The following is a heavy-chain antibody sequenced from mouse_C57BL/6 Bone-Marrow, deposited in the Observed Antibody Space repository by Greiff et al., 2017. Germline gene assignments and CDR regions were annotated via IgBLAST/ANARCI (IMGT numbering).Heavy chain of an antibody. CDR3: ARSDGYDGVAY. D-gene: IGHD2-2*01. J-gene: IGHJ3*01. CDR1: GYAFTNYL. V-gene: IGHV1-54*01. CDR2: INPGSGGT. Sequence: VQLQESGAELVRPGTSVKVSCKASGYAFTNYLIEWVKQRPGQGLEWIGVINPGSGGTNYNEKFKGKATLTADKSSSTAYMQLSSLTSEDSAGYFCARSDGYDGVAYWGQGTLVTVSA.